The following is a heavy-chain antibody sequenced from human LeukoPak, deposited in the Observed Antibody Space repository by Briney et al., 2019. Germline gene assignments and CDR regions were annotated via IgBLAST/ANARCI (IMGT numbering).Heavy chain of an antibody. D-gene: IGHD6-19*01. CDR3: ARLGQWLVSY. J-gene: IGHJ4*02. CDR2: IYPGDSDT. Sequence: GESLKFFSKASGYSFTSYWIGWLSQMPGKGLVWMGIIYPGDSDTRYSPSFQGQVTISADKSISTAYLQWSSLKASDTAMYYCARLGQWLVSYWGQGTLVTVSS. CDR1: GYSFTSYW. V-gene: IGHV5-51*01.